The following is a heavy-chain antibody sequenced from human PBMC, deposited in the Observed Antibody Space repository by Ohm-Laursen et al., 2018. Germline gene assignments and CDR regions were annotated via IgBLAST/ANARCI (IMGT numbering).Heavy chain of an antibody. D-gene: IGHD5-12*01. CDR3: ARDVAHGGYGFGMDV. J-gene: IGHJ6*02. CDR2: IGVGGDGI. V-gene: IGHV3-23*01. Sequence: SLRLSCTAPGFTLSNYAISWVRQAPGKGLEWVSRIGVGGDGIVHADSVRGRFTISRDNSKNTLYLQMNSLRAEDTAVYYCARDVAHGGYGFGMDVWGQGTTVTVSS. CDR1: GFTLSNYA.